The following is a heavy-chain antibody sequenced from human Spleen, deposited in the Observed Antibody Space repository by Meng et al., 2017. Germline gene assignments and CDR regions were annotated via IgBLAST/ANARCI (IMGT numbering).Heavy chain of an antibody. Sequence: GGSLRLSCAASGFTFSRYAMTWVRQAPGKGLEWVSGMSGSGGTTNYGDSVKGRFTISRDNSENTLFLQMHSLRAEDTAVYYCGRGGERSGYNYDGMDVWGQGTTVTVSS. D-gene: IGHD3-3*01. J-gene: IGHJ6*02. CDR3: GRGGERSGYNYDGMDV. CDR2: MSGSGGTT. V-gene: IGHV3-23*01. CDR1: GFTFSRYA.